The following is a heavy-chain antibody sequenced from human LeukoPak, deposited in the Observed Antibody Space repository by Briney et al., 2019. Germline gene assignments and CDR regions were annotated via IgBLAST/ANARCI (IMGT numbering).Heavy chain of an antibody. D-gene: IGHD2-15*01. Sequence: GRSLSLSCVASGFTLSSYGMSWVRQAPGKGLEWVSAISGSGGKTYNADSVKGRFTISRDNSRKTLYLQMNSLRAEDTAVYYCGKDGGIYQFDSWGQGTLVTVSS. V-gene: IGHV3-23*01. CDR1: GFTLSSYG. J-gene: IGHJ4*02. CDR3: GKDGGIYQFDS. CDR2: ISGSGGKT.